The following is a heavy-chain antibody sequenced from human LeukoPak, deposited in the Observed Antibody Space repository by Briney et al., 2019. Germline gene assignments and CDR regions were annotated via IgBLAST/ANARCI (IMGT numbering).Heavy chain of an antibody. V-gene: IGHV3-23*01. CDR3: AKRHGISGTTTRAADY. Sequence: PGGSLRLSCAASGFTFSTYTMTWVRQVPGKGLEWVSVISGRGATTYYAESAKGRFTISRDNSKNTVYLQMNSLRAEDTAVYYCAKRHGISGTTTRAADYWGQGTLVTVSS. CDR1: GFTFSTYT. J-gene: IGHJ4*02. D-gene: IGHD1-7*01. CDR2: ISGRGATT.